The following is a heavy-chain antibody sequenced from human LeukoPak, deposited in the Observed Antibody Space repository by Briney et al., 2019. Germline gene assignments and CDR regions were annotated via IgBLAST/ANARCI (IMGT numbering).Heavy chain of an antibody. CDR1: GGSFSGYY. V-gene: IGHV4-34*01. J-gene: IGHJ4*02. CDR2: IYYSGST. CDR3: ARLTHLNTAMVYNYFDY. Sequence: KPSETLSLTCAVYGGSFSGYYWGWIRQPPGKGLEWIGNIYYSGSTYYNPSLKSRVTISVDTSKNQFSLKLNSVTAADTAVYYCARLTHLNTAMVYNYFDYWGQGTLVTVSS. D-gene: IGHD5-18*01.